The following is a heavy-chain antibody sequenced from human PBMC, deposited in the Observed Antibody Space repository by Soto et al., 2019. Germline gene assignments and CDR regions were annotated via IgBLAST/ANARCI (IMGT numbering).Heavy chain of an antibody. D-gene: IGHD4-17*01. CDR1: GGSISSGGYS. CDR3: ARDTDFDYGDYAGPHDY. Sequence: SETLSLTCAVSGGSISSGGYSWSWIRQPPGKGLEWIGYIYHSGSTYYNPSLKSRVTISVDRSKNQFSLKLSSVTAADTAVYYCARDTDFDYGDYAGPHDYWGQGTLVTVSS. J-gene: IGHJ4*02. CDR2: IYHSGST. V-gene: IGHV4-30-2*01.